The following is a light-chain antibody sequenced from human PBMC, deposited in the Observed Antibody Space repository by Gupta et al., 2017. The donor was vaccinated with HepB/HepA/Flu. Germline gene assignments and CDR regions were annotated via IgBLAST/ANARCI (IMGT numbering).Light chain of an antibody. J-gene: IGKJ1*01. Sequence: DIQMTQSPSSLPASVGDRVTISCRASQTISGSVNWYQQKPGKAPELLVYFVTIVKSGVPSRFSGSASGTDFTLTIASLQPEDFATYFCQQKHVSPWTFGQGTKVEIK. CDR1: QTISGS. V-gene: IGKV1-39*01. CDR3: QQKHVSPWT. CDR2: FVT.